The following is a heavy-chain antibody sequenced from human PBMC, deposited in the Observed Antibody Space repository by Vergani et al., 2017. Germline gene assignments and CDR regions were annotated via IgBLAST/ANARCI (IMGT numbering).Heavy chain of an antibody. J-gene: IGHJ4*02. Sequence: QVQLVQSGAEVKKPGASVKVSCKASGYTFTSYGISWVRQAPGQGLEWMGWISTYNGITNYAQNLQGRVTMTTDTSTSTAYMARRSLRSDDTAVYYCARSHRPFYDSSGYYRVFDYWGQGTLVTVSS. CDR1: GYTFTSYG. CDR3: ARSHRPFYDSSGYYRVFDY. D-gene: IGHD3-22*01. V-gene: IGHV1-18*01. CDR2: ISTYNGIT.